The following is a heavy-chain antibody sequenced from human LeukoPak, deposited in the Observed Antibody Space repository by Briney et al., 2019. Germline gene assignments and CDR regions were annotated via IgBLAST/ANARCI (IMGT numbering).Heavy chain of an antibody. CDR2: MNPNSGNT. CDR3: ARGNFYDNKGYSPELRY. Sequence: ASVKVSCKASGYTFTSYDINWVRQATGQGLEWMGWMNPNSGNTGYAQKFQGRVTMTRNTSISTAYMELSSLRSEDTAVYYCARGNFYDNKGYSPELRYWGQGTLVTVSS. V-gene: IGHV1-8*01. J-gene: IGHJ4*02. D-gene: IGHD3-10*01. CDR1: GYTFTSYD.